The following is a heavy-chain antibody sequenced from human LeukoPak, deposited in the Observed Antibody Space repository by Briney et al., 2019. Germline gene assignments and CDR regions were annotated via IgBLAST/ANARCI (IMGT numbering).Heavy chain of an antibody. J-gene: IGHJ3*02. CDR1: GFSLSTTGVG. Sequence: SGPTLVNPTQTLTLTCTFSGFSLSTTGVGVGWIRQRPGKALEWLAVIYWDADKYYSPSLRSRLTITKDTYKHQVVIGMTNMDRVDTGTYYCAHLRDGYTLRTLIPFDICGQGTMVIVSS. V-gene: IGHV2-5*02. CDR2: IYWDADK. D-gene: IGHD5-24*01. CDR3: AHLRDGYTLRTLIPFDI.